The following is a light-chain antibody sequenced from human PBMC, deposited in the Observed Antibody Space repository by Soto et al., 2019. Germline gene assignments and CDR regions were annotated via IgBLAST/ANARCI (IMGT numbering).Light chain of an antibody. CDR2: SGD. CDR1: SSNIGRYS. CDR3: AAWDDSPNVHLV. Sequence: QSVLSQPPSASGTPGQTVTISCSGGSSNIGRYSVDWYQQFPGTAPKLLIYSGDQRPSGVPDRFSGSKSGTSASLAISELQSADEANYYCAAWDDSPNVHLVFGGGTKLTVL. J-gene: IGLJ2*01. V-gene: IGLV1-44*01.